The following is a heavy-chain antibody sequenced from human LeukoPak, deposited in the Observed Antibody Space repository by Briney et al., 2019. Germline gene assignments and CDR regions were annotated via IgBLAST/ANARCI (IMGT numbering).Heavy chain of an antibody. D-gene: IGHD3-10*02. CDR3: ARDRGSGGHVREIRYYFDY. J-gene: IGHJ4*02. CDR1: GYTFTGYY. Sequence: ASVKVSCKASGYTFTGYYMHWVRQAPGQGLEWMGWINPNSGGTNYAQKFQGRVTMTRDTSISTAYMELSRLTSDDTAVYYCARDRGSGGHVREIRYYFDYWGQGALVTVSS. CDR2: INPNSGGT. V-gene: IGHV1-2*02.